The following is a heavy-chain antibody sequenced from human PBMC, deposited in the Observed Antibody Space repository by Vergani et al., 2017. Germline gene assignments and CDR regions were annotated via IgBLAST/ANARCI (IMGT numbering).Heavy chain of an antibody. CDR2: ISGSGGST. CDR1: GFTFSSYA. D-gene: IGHD3-3*01. Sequence: EVQLLESGGGLVQPGGSLRLSCAASGFTFSSYAMSWVRQAPGKGLECASAISGSGGSTYYAYSVKGRFTISRDHSKNPLYLQMNSLRAEDTAVYYFAKGAIFGVVIEYSFDYWSQGTLVTVSS. CDR3: AKGAIFGVVIEYSFDY. V-gene: IGHV3-23*01. J-gene: IGHJ4*02.